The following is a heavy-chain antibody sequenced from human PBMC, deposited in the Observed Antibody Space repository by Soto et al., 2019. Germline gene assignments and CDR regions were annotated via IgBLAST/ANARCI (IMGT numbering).Heavy chain of an antibody. V-gene: IGHV3-30*18. CDR1: GFTFSSYG. D-gene: IGHD6-19*01. J-gene: IGHJ6*02. Sequence: GGSLRLSCAASGFTFSSYGMHWVRQAPGKGLEWVAVISYDGSNKYYADSVKGRFTISRDNSKNTLYLQMNSLGAEDTAVYYCAKVQWLGQYNPTKNGMDVWGQGTTVTVSS. CDR2: ISYDGSNK. CDR3: AKVQWLGQYNPTKNGMDV.